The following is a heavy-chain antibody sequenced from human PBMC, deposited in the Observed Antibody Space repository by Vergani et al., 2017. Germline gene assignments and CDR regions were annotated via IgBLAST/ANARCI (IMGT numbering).Heavy chain of an antibody. V-gene: IGHV4-61*01. D-gene: IGHD5-18*01. CDR2: IYYSGST. CDR1: GGSISSSSNY. CDR3: ARRRGYSYGYYYYGMDV. Sequence: QVQLQESGPGLVKPSETLSLTCTVSGGSISSSSNYWGWIRQPPGKGLEWIGYIYYSGSTNYNPSLKSRVTISVDTSKNQFSLKLSSVTAADTAVYYGARRRGYSYGYYYYGMDVWGQGSTVTVS. J-gene: IGHJ6*02.